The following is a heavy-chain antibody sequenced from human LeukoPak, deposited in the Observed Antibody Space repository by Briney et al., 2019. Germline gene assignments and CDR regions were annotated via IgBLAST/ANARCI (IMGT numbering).Heavy chain of an antibody. CDR1: GYSISSGYY. CDR2: SGST. CDR3: ARAPVYVWGSYRLEGTFDY. D-gene: IGHD3-16*02. V-gene: IGHV4-38-2*02. J-gene: IGHJ4*02. Sequence: SETLSLTCTVSGYSISSGYYWGWIRQPPGKGLEWIGSGSTYYNPSLKSRVTIPVDTSKNQFSLKLSSVTAADTAVYYCARAPVYVWGSYRLEGTFDYWGQGTLVTVSS.